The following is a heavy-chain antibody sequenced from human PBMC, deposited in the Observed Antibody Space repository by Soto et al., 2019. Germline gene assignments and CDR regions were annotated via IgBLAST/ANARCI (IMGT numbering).Heavy chain of an antibody. Sequence: PRGSLRLSCAASGFIFSGNWMGWVRQAPGKGLEWVANIKQDGSERRYVDSVEGRFAISRDNAKNSLYLQMNRLLVEDTATYYCARYHFGDYAFDSCGQGTPVTVSS. CDR1: GFIFSGNW. CDR3: ARYHFGDYAFDS. J-gene: IGHJ4*02. CDR2: IKQDGSER. V-gene: IGHV3-7*04. D-gene: IGHD4-17*01.